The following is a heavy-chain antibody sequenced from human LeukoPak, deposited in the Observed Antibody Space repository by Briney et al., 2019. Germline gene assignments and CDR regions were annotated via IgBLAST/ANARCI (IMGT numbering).Heavy chain of an antibody. J-gene: IGHJ6*02. D-gene: IGHD1-26*01. CDR2: ISATGTSI. CDR1: GFSFSNYA. V-gene: IGHV3-23*01. CDR3: AKDQWELLPGQYYYYGMDV. Sequence: EGSLRLSCAASGFSFSNYAMSWVRQAPGKGLEWVSSISATGTSIYSADSVKGRFTISRDNSEDTLYLQVNSLRAEDTAVYYCAKDQWELLPGQYYYYGMDVWGQGTTVTVSS.